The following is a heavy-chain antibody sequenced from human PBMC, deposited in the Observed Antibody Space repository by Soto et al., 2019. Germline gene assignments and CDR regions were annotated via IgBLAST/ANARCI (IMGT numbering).Heavy chain of an antibody. Sequence: SETLSLTCTVSGGSISSLSYYWGWIRQPPGKGLEWIGSIFFTGTTNYNPSLKSRVTISVDLSKNQFSLRLSSVTTADTALYYCARTTAVPNTLRSRYFFDYWGQGTLVTVSS. CDR2: IFFTGTT. V-gene: IGHV4-39*07. CDR1: GGSISSLSYY. CDR3: ARTTAVPNTLRSRYFFDY. D-gene: IGHD4-17*01. J-gene: IGHJ4*02.